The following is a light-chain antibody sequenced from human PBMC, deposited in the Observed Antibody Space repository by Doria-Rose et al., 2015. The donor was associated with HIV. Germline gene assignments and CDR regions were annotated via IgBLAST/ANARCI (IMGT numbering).Light chain of an antibody. CDR2: AAS. Sequence: DIQVTQSPSSLSASVGDRVTITCRASQDINSFLAWYQQKPGKLPKLLIYAASTLHSGVPSRFSGSGSGTDFTLTISSLQPEDVATYYCQKYNSAPLTFGGGTRPEIK. V-gene: IGKV1-27*01. CDR1: QDINSF. CDR3: QKYNSAPLT. J-gene: IGKJ4*01.